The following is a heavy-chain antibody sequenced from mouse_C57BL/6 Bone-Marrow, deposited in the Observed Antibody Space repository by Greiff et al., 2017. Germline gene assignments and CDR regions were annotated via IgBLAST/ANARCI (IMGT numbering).Heavy chain of an antibody. CDR3: TTNNYDGYQAWVAY. CDR1: GFNIKDYY. CDR2: IDPEDGDT. V-gene: IGHV14-1*01. Sequence: EVQLQQSGAELVRPGASVKLSCTASGFNIKDYYMHWVKQRPEQGLEWIGRIDPEDGDTEYAPKFQGKATMTADTSSNTAYLQLSSLTSEDTAVYYWTTNNYDGYQAWVAYWGQGTLVTVSA. D-gene: IGHD2-3*01. J-gene: IGHJ3*01.